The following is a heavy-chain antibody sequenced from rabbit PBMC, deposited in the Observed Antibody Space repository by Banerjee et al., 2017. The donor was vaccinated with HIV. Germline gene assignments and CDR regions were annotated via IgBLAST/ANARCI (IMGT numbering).Heavy chain of an antibody. Sequence: QSLEESGGDLVKPEGSLTLTCTASGFTLSSYYMCWVRQAPGKGLEWIACIDGGVSDATYYATSATGRFTISKTSSTTMTLQKTSLTAADTATYFCARNRGLVVDLWGPGTLVTVS. CDR2: IDGGVSDAT. V-gene: IGHV1S40*01. D-gene: IGHD4-2*01. CDR1: GFTLSSYY. CDR3: ARNRGLVVDL. J-gene: IGHJ4*01.